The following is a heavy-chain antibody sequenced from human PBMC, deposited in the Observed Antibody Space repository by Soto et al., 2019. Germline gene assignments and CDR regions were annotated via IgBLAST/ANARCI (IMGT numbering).Heavy chain of an antibody. J-gene: IGHJ4*02. CDR1: GYGFTTYG. CDR2: ISAHNGNT. V-gene: IGHV1-18*01. D-gene: IGHD1-1*01. Sequence: QVHLVQSGAEVKKPGASVKVSCKGSGYGFTTYGITWVRQAPGQGLEWMAWISAHNGNTNYAQKLQGRVTVTRDTSTSTAYMELRSLRSDGTVVYYCARGRYGDYWGQGALVTVSS. CDR3: ARGRYGDY.